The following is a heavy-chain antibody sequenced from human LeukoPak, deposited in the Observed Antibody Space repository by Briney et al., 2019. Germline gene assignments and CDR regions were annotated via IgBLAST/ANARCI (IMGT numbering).Heavy chain of an antibody. J-gene: IGHJ4*02. CDR3: ARGIAAATDY. Sequence: GGSLRLSCAASGFTFSSYEMNWVRQAPGKGLEWVSHSSSSADTIYYGDSVKGRFTISRDNAKNSLYLQMNSLRAEDTAVYYCARGIAAATDYWGQGTLVTVSS. CDR1: GFTFSSYE. V-gene: IGHV3-48*03. CDR2: SSSSADTI. D-gene: IGHD6-6*01.